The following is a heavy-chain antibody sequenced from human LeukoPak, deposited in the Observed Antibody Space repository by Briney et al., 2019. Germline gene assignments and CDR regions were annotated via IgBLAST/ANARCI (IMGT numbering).Heavy chain of an antibody. Sequence: PSETLSLTCAVYGGSFSGYYWSWIRQPPGKWLEWIGEINHSGSTNYNPSLKSRVTISVDTSKNQFSLKLSSVTAADTAVYYCARVRGARDFWSGYYYYYYMDVWGKGTTVTISS. CDR1: GGSFSGYY. D-gene: IGHD3-3*01. J-gene: IGHJ6*03. V-gene: IGHV4-34*01. CDR2: INHSGST. CDR3: ARVRGARDFWSGYYYYYYMDV.